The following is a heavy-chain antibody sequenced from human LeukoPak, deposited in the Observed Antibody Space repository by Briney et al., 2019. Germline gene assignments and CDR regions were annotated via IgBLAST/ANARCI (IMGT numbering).Heavy chain of an antibody. CDR1: GFTFSSYA. Sequence: PGGSLRLSCAASGFTFSSYAMSWVRQAPGKGLEWVSAISGSGGSTYYADSVKGRLTISRDNSKNTLYLQMNSLRAEDTAVYYCAKFTVAGKFYYFDYWGQGTLVTVSS. J-gene: IGHJ4*02. CDR3: AKFTVAGKFYYFDY. D-gene: IGHD6-19*01. CDR2: ISGSGGST. V-gene: IGHV3-23*01.